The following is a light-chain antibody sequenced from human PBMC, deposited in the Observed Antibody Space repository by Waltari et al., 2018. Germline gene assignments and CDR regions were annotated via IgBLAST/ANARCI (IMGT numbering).Light chain of an antibody. Sequence: DSVLTQSPLSLPVALGQPASISCRSSQSLAHSNGNTYLNWFQQRPGQAPRRVIYEVSKRDSGAPDRFSGSGSGTDFTLKISRVEAEDVGVYYCLQGTLWPYTFGQGTNLEIK. CDR1: QSLAHSNGNTY. CDR2: EVS. J-gene: IGKJ2*01. V-gene: IGKV2-30*02. CDR3: LQGTLWPYT.